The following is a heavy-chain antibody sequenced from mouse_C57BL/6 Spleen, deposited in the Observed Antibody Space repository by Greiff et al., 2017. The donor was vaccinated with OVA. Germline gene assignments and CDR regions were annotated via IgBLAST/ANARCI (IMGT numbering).Heavy chain of an antibody. CDR2: IDPSDSYT. CDR1: GYTFTSYW. V-gene: IGHV1-69*01. D-gene: IGHD2-4*01. J-gene: IGHJ3*01. CDR3: ARHEDGGYDYDGGPWFAY. Sequence: QVQLQQPGAELVMPGASVKLSCKASGYTFTSYWMHWVKQRPGQGLEWIGEIDPSDSYTNYNQKFKGKSTLTVDKSSSTAYMQLSSLTSEDSAVYCCARHEDGGYDYDGGPWFAYWGQGTLVTVSA.